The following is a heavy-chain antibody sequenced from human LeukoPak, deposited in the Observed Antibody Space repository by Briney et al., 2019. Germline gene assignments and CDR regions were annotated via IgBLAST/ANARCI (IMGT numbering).Heavy chain of an antibody. Sequence: ASVKVSCKASGGTFSSYAISWVRQAPGQGLEWMGRIIPILGIANYAQKFQGRVTITADKSTSTAYMELSSLRSEDTAVYYCARDRAPVSSGWFHFDYWGQGTLVAVSS. CDR2: IIPILGIA. D-gene: IGHD6-19*01. CDR1: GGTFSSYA. J-gene: IGHJ4*02. V-gene: IGHV1-69*04. CDR3: ARDRAPVSSGWFHFDY.